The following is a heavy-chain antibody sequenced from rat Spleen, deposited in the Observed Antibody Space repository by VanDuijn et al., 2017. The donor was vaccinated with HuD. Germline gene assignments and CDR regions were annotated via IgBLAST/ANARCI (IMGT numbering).Heavy chain of an antibody. CDR2: IRPSGGST. CDR1: GFTFSNYE. CDR3: ARGHYSGFAY. Sequence: EVQLVESGGGLVQPGMSLTLSCAASGFTFSNYEMAWVRQAPTKGLEWVAAIRPSGGSTYYRDSVKGRFTVSRDNAKSTLYLQMDSLRSEDTATYYCARGHYSGFAYWGQGTLVTVSS. J-gene: IGHJ3*01. V-gene: IGHV5-25*01. D-gene: IGHD1-1*01.